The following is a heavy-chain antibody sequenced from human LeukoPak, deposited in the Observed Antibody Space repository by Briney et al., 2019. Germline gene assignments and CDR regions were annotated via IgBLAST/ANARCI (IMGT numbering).Heavy chain of an antibody. D-gene: IGHD1-26*01. V-gene: IGHV3-74*01. CDR2: INSDGSST. J-gene: IGHJ4*02. CDR3: ARAVLAGATNIDY. CDR1: GFTFSSYW. Sequence: GGSLRLSCAASGFTFSSYWMHWVRQAPGKGLVWVSRINSDGSSTSYADSVKGRFTISRDNAKNTLYLQTNSLRAEDTAVYYCARAVLAGATNIDYWGQGTLVTVSS.